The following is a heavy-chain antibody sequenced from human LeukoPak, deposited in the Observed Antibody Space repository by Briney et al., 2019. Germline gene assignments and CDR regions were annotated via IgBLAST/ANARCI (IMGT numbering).Heavy chain of an antibody. D-gene: IGHD5-12*01. Sequence: SETLSLTCTVSGGSISSSSYYWGWIRQPPGKGLEWIGSIYYSGSTYYNPSLKSRVTISVDTSKNQFSLKLSSVTAADTAVYYCARPGYDIDYWGQGTLVTVSS. CDR2: IYYSGST. V-gene: IGHV4-39*01. J-gene: IGHJ4*02. CDR3: ARPGYDIDY. CDR1: GGSISSSSYY.